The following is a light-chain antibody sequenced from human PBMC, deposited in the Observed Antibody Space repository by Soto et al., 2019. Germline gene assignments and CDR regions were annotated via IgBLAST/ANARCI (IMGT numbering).Light chain of an antibody. V-gene: IGKV3D-20*01. Sequence: EIVLTQSPATLSLSPGDRATLSCGASQSVRSSYVAWYQQKAGLAPRLLIYDGSSRASGIPDRFSGSRCGTDLTLTVGRLEPEDVTVCDCQWYENSAPLSLGGGTKVEMK. J-gene: IGKJ4*01. CDR3: QWYENSAPLS. CDR2: DGS. CDR1: QSVRSSY.